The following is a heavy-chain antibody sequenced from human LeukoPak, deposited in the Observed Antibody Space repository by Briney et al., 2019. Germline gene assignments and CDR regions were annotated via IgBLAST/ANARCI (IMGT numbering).Heavy chain of an antibody. D-gene: IGHD3-10*01. J-gene: IGHJ4*02. CDR3: ARSINVLLPSALLR. Sequence: ASVKVSCKAPGGTFSSYAISWVRQAPGQGLEWMGRIIPILGIANYAQKFQGRVTITADKSTSTAYMELSSLRSEDTAVYYCARSINVLLPSALLRWGQGTLVTVSS. CDR2: IIPILGIA. CDR1: GGTFSSYA. V-gene: IGHV1-69*04.